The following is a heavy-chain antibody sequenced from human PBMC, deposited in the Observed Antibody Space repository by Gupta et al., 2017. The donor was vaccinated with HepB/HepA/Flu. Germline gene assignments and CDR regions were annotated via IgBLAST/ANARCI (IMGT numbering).Heavy chain of an antibody. Sequence: VRLRESGPGLVKPPETLSLISTVPAASISGWYWSWIRQPPGKGLEWIGYIHSSGITNYNPALKSRTTISVDTSKNQFSLKLSSVTAADTAIYYCAGDSDSSQRSDSWGQGTLVTVSS. CDR3: AGDSDSSQRSDS. CDR2: IHSSGIT. CDR1: AASISGWY. D-gene: IGHD2-21*02. J-gene: IGHJ4*02. V-gene: IGHV4-59*01.